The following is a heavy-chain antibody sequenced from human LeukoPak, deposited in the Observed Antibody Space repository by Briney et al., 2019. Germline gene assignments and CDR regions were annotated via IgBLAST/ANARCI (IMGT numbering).Heavy chain of an antibody. CDR3: AKDFSGNYYYFMDV. CDR2: ISNSDYST. Sequence: GGSLRLSCAASGFTFSSYAMSWVRQAPGKGLEWVSTISNSDYSTYYADSVKGRFTISRDNSQNTLFLQMNSLRADDTAVYYCAKDFSGNYYYFMDVWGTGTTVTISS. V-gene: IGHV3-23*01. D-gene: IGHD3-10*01. CDR1: GFTFSSYA. J-gene: IGHJ6*03.